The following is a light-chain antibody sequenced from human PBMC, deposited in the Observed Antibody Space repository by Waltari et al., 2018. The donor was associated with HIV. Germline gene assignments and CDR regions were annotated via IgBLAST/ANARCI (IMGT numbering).Light chain of an antibody. Sequence: QSALTQPPSASGSPGQSFTISCTGTSSDVGGYNYVSWYQQHPGQAPKLMIYEVSKRPAGVRDCLSGAWSGNTACLTVSWVEAEDEAEYYCSCYAGSNNVGVLGGGTKLPVL. V-gene: IGLV2-8*01. J-gene: IGLJ2*01. CDR2: EVS. CDR3: SCYAGSNNVGV. CDR1: SSDVGGYNY.